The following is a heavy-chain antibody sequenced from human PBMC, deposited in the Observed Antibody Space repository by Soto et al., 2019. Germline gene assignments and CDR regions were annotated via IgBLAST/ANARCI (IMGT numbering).Heavy chain of an antibody. CDR2: IHPSGGGT. CDR3: ARGGHIAVVTASFDY. CDR1: GYTFNTYY. Sequence: QVQLVQSGAEVRKPGASVKVSCKPSGYTFNTYYLHWLRQAPGQALEWMGVIHPSGGGTTYAQKCLGRVTVTRDTATATVVREWSSLRSDGTAVYYCARGGHIAVVTASFDYWGQGTLVTVSS. V-gene: IGHV1-46*02. D-gene: IGHD2-21*02. J-gene: IGHJ4*02.